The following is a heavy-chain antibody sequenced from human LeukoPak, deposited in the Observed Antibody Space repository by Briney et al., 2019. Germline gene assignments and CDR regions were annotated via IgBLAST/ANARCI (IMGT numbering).Heavy chain of an antibody. J-gene: IGHJ5*02. V-gene: IGHV3-21*01. CDR3: ARDLGQYYDTSDNWFDP. CDR1: GFTFSSYS. Sequence: GGSLRLSCAASGFTFSSYSMNWVRQAPGKGLEWVSSISSSSSYIYYADSVKGRFTISRDNAKNTLNLHMNSLRAEDTAVYYCARDLGQYYDTSDNWFDPWGQGTLVTVSS. CDR2: ISSSSSYI. D-gene: IGHD3-22*01.